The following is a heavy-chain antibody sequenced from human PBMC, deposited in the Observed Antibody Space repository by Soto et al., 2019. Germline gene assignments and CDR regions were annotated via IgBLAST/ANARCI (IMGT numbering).Heavy chain of an antibody. Sequence: GGSLRLSCAASGFTFSIFEMHWVRQAPGKGLEYVSTISSNGGSTYYANSVKGRFTISRDNSKNTLYLQMGSLRAEDMAVYYWGGDWGYRGDFFDYWGQGSLVTVSS. CDR3: GGDWGYRGDFFDY. CDR2: ISSNGGST. D-gene: IGHD3-16*02. V-gene: IGHV3-64*01. J-gene: IGHJ4*02. CDR1: GFTFSIFE.